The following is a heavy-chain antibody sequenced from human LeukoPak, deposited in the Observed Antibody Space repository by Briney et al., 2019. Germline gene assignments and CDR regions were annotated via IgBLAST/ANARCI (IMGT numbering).Heavy chain of an antibody. CDR3: ARCIVGATLDY. CDR2: IKQDGSEK. Sequence: PGGSLRLSCAASGFTFSNYWMHWVRQAPGKGLEWVANIKQDGSEKYYVDSVKGRFTISRDNAKNSLYLQMNSLRAEDTAVYYCARCIVGATLDYWGQGTLVTVSS. J-gene: IGHJ4*02. CDR1: GFTFSNYW. V-gene: IGHV3-7*03. D-gene: IGHD1-26*01.